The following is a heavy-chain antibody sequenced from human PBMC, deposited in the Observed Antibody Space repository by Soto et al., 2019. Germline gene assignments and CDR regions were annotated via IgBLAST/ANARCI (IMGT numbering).Heavy chain of an antibody. CDR2: IYYDGST. D-gene: IGHD2-15*01. J-gene: IGHJ4*02. CDR3: AKVVVAATRHTDFDS. CDR1: GVSINSNNYY. Sequence: SETLSLTCTFSGVSINSNNYYWAWIRQPPGKGLAWIASIYYDGSTYYNPSLKSRVSISVDTSKNHFSLKLSSATAADTAVYYCAKVVVAATRHTDFDSWGQGTLVTVSS. V-gene: IGHV4-39*02.